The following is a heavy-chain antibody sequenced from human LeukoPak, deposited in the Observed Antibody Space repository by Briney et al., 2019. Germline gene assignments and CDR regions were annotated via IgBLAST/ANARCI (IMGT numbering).Heavy chain of an antibody. Sequence: GGSLRLSCAASGFTFSSYAMHWVRQAPGKGLEWVAVISYDGSNKYYADSVKGRFTISRDNSKSTLYLQMNSLRAEDTAVYYCARDQNAYGDYEYYFDYWGQGTLVTVSS. CDR1: GFTFSSYA. J-gene: IGHJ4*02. CDR2: ISYDGSNK. V-gene: IGHV3-30-3*01. CDR3: ARDQNAYGDYEYYFDY. D-gene: IGHD4-17*01.